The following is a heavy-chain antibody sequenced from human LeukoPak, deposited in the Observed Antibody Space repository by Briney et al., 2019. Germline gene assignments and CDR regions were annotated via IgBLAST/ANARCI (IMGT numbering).Heavy chain of an antibody. Sequence: GGSLRLSCAASGFTVSSNYMSWVRQAPGKGLEWVSVIYSGGSTYYANSVKGRFTISRDSSKNTLYLQMNSLRAEDTAVYYCARALRGYSYGYDYYYMDVWGKGTTVTVSS. CDR3: ARALRGYSYGYDYYYMDV. V-gene: IGHV3-53*01. CDR1: GFTVSSNY. J-gene: IGHJ6*03. D-gene: IGHD5-18*01. CDR2: IYSGGST.